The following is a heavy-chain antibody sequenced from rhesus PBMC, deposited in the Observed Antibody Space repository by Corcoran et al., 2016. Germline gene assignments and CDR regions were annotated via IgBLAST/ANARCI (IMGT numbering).Heavy chain of an antibody. D-gene: IGHD6-37*01. CDR1: GGSISSTY. V-gene: IGHV4-160*01. CDR3: ASLGRWPGNRFDV. J-gene: IGHJ5-1*01. CDR2: IYGRGVST. Sequence: QVQLQESGPGLVKPSETLSLTCAVSGGSISSTYWRWIRQAPGKGLEWIGRIYGRGVSTDNNPALKRRVTMSTDTSKNQFSLKLSSGTAADTAGYYGASLGRWPGNRFDVWGPGVLVTVSS.